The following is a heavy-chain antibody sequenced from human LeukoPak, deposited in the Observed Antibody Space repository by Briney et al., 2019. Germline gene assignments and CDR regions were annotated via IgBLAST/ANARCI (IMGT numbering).Heavy chain of an antibody. CDR1: GGSFSSYY. J-gene: IGHJ4*02. Sequence: SETLSLTCTVSGGSFSSYYWSWIRQPPGKGLEWIGYIYYSGSTYYSGSTNYNPSLKSRVTISVDTSKNQFSLKLSSVTAADTAVYYCARDVGATPGYFDYWGQGTLVTVSS. CDR2: IYYSGSTYYSGST. CDR3: ARDVGATPGYFDY. V-gene: IGHV4-59*01. D-gene: IGHD1-26*01.